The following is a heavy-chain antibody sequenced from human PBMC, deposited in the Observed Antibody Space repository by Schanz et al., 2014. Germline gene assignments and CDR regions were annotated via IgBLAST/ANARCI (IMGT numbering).Heavy chain of an antibody. J-gene: IGHJ1*01. Sequence: QVQLVESGGCVVQPGRSLRLSCAASRFTFSSYTMHWVRQGPGKGMEWVALISYDGSNKYYADSVKGRFAISRENSKNTMFLQMSSLRPEDTAVYYCATGRAASNFGSEYFLYWGQGTLVTVSS. D-gene: IGHD6-13*01. CDR1: RFTFSSYT. V-gene: IGHV3-30*09. CDR2: ISYDGSNK. CDR3: ATGRAASNFGSEYFLY.